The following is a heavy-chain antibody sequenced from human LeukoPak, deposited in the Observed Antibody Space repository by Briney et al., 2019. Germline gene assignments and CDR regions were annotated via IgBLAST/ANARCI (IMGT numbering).Heavy chain of an antibody. Sequence: SDTLSLTYAVYGGCFSGYYLIWIGQPPGKGLEWIGEINHSGSTNYNPSLKSRVTISVDTSKNQLSLKLSSVTAADTAVYYCARGSQERWFDPWGQGTLVTVSS. CDR1: GGCFSGYY. CDR3: ARGSQERWFDP. V-gene: IGHV4-34*01. J-gene: IGHJ5*02. CDR2: INHSGST.